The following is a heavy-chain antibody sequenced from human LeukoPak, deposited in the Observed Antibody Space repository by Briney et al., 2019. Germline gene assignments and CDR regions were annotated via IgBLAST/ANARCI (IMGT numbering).Heavy chain of an antibody. Sequence: GGSLRLSCAASGFTFSTYSMNWVRQAPGKGLEWVSSISISSNKIYYADSVKGRFTISRDNAKNSLYLQMNSLRADDTAVYYCARDAPRGSSRTAGDYWGQGTLVTVSS. CDR3: ARDAPRGSSRTAGDY. J-gene: IGHJ4*02. D-gene: IGHD6-13*01. CDR2: ISISSNKI. CDR1: GFTFSTYS. V-gene: IGHV3-21*01.